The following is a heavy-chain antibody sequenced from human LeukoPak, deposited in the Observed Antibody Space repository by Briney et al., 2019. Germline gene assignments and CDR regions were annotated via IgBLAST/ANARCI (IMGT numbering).Heavy chain of an antibody. CDR1: GFTFSSYD. V-gene: IGHV3-13*01. J-gene: IGHJ4*02. CDR3: ARAVRELNSGSYYFDY. CDR2: IGTAGDT. Sequence: GGSLRLSCAASGFTFSSYDMHWVRQATGKGLEWVSAIGTAGDTYYPGSVKGRFTTSRENAKNSLYLQMNSLRAGDTAVYYCARAVRELNSGSYYFDYWGQGTLVTVSS. D-gene: IGHD1-26*01.